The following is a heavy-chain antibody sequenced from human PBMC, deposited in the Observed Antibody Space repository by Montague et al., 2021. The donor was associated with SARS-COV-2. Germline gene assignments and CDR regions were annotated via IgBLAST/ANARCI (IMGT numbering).Heavy chain of an antibody. Sequence: CAISGDSVSSSTVAWNWLRQSPSRGLEWLGRTYFRSSFYNDYALSVKSRLNIQPDSAKNQFSLQLTSVTPEDTAIYYCARQDTSGWLTFDYWGRGTLVTVSS. CDR1: GDSVSSSTVA. CDR2: TYFRSSFYN. V-gene: IGHV6-1*01. J-gene: IGHJ2*01. D-gene: IGHD6-19*01. CDR3: ARQDTSGWLTFDY.